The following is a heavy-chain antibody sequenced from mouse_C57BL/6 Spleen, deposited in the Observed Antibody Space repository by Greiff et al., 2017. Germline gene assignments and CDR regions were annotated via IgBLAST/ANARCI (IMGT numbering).Heavy chain of an antibody. J-gene: IGHJ4*01. CDR1: GFTFSSYA. D-gene: IGHD2-4*01. V-gene: IGHV5-4*01. Sequence: EVHLVESGGGLVKPGGSLKLSCAASGFTFSSYAMSWVRQTPEKRLEWVATISDGGSYTYYPDNVKGRFTISRDNAKNNLYLQMSHLKSEDTAMYYCARYDYGVGYAMDYWGQGTSVTVSS. CDR3: ARYDYGVGYAMDY. CDR2: ISDGGSYT.